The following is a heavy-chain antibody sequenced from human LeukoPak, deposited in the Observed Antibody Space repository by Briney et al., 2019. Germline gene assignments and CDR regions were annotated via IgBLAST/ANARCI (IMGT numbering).Heavy chain of an antibody. J-gene: IGHJ4*02. Sequence: SETLSLTCTVSGGSISSYYWSWIRQPPGKGLEWIGYIYYSGSTNYNPSLKSRVTISVDTSKNQFSLKLSSVTAADTAVYYCARDSLTLYSSGWYGFGYWGQGTLVTVSS. CDR3: ARDSLTLYSSGWYGFGY. D-gene: IGHD6-19*01. V-gene: IGHV4-59*01. CDR2: IYYSGST. CDR1: GGSISSYY.